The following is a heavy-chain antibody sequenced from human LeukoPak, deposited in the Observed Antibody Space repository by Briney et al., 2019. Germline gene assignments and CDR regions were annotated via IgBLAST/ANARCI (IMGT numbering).Heavy chain of an antibody. V-gene: IGHV4-59*01. CDR1: GGSISSYY. Sequence: PSETLSLTCTVSGGSISSYYWSWIWQPPGKGLEWIGYIYYSGSTNYNPSLKSRVTISVDTSKNQFSLKLSSVTAADTAVYYCARVPHDYGDYYYYYGMDVWGQGTTVTVSS. CDR2: IYYSGST. CDR3: ARVPHDYGDYYYYYGMDV. J-gene: IGHJ6*02. D-gene: IGHD4-17*01.